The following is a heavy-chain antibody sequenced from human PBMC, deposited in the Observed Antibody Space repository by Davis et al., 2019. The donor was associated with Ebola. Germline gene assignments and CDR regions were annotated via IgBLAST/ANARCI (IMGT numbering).Heavy chain of an antibody. CDR1: GYSFTSYW. V-gene: IGHV5-10-1*01. J-gene: IGHJ6*02. CDR2: IDPSDSYT. D-gene: IGHD5-18*01. Sequence: GESLKISCKGSGYSFTSYWISWVRQMPGKGLEWMGRIDPSDSYTNYSPSFQGHVTISADKSISTAYLQWSSLKASDTAMYYCARYSYGKTLNYYYYYGMDVWGQGTTVTVSS. CDR3: ARYSYGKTLNYYYYYGMDV.